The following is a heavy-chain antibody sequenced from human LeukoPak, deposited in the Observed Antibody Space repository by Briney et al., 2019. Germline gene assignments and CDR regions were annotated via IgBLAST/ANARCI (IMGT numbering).Heavy chain of an antibody. CDR2: IYTSGST. CDR3: ARVYYDSSGYPFDY. V-gene: IGHV4-4*07. J-gene: IGHJ4*02. D-gene: IGHD3-22*01. Sequence: SETLSLTCTVSGGSISSYYWSWIRQPAGKGLEWIGRIYTSGSTNYNPTLKSRVTISVDTSKNQFSLKLSSVTAADTAVYYCARVYYDSSGYPFDYWGQGTLVTVSS. CDR1: GGSISSYY.